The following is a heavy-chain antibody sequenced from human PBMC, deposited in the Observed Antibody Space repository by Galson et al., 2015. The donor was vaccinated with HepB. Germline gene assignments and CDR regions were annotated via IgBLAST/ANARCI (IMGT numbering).Heavy chain of an antibody. J-gene: IGHJ6*02. CDR1: GFTFSSYG. Sequence: SLRLSCAASGFTFSSYGMHWVRQAPGKGLEWVAVISYDGSNKYYAGSVKGRFTISRDNSKNTLYLQMNSLRAEDTAVYYCARESALFVVVPAAYNYGMDVWGQGTTVTVSS. D-gene: IGHD2-2*01. CDR2: ISYDGSNK. V-gene: IGHV3-30*03. CDR3: ARESALFVVVPAAYNYGMDV.